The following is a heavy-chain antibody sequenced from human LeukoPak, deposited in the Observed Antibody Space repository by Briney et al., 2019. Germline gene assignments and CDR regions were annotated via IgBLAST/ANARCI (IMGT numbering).Heavy chain of an antibody. Sequence: VSVKVSCKASGHTVTSYDINWVRQATGQGLEWMGWVNPDSGNTGYAQKFQGRVTMTRNPSISTAYMELSSLTSEDTAVYYCARRIAAAGVGIVYWGQGTLVTVSS. V-gene: IGHV1-8*01. J-gene: IGHJ4*02. CDR3: ARRIAAAGVGIVY. CDR1: GHTVTSYD. CDR2: VNPDSGNT. D-gene: IGHD6-13*01.